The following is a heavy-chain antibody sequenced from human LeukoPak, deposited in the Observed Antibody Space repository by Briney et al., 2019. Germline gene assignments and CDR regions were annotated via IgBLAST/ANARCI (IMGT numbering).Heavy chain of an antibody. CDR2: INPSGGST. D-gene: IGHD1-26*01. J-gene: IGHJ4*02. Sequence: ASVKVSCKASGYTFTSYYMHWVRQAPGQGLEWMGIINPSGGSTSYAQKFQGRVTMTRDTSISTAYMELSRLRSDDTAVYHCARGRYSGSYSPFDYWGQGTLVTVSS. CDR3: ARGRYSGSYSPFDY. V-gene: IGHV1-46*01. CDR1: GYTFTSYY.